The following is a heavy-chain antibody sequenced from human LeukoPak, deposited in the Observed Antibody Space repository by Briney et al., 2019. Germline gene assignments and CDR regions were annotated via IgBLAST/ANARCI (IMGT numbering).Heavy chain of an antibody. V-gene: IGHV3-23*01. D-gene: IGHD6-13*01. J-gene: IGHJ4*02. Sequence: GGSLRLSCAASGFTFSSYAMSWVRQAPGKGLEWVAAISGSGGTTYYADSVKGRFTISRDNSKNTLYLQMNSLRADDTAVYYCAKELGSNWYRFDCWGQGTLVIVSA. CDR1: GFTFSSYA. CDR3: AKELGSNWYRFDC. CDR2: ISGSGGTT.